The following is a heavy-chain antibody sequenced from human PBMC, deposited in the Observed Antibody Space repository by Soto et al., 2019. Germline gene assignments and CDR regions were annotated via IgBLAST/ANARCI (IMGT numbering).Heavy chain of an antibody. CDR1: GGTFSSYA. D-gene: IGHD6-19*01. CDR2: IIPIFGTA. CDR3: ASSADSSGWYYFEY. V-gene: IGHV1-69*12. Sequence: QVQLVQSGAEVKKPGSSVKVSCKASGGTFSSYAISWVRQAPGQGLEWMGGIIPIFGTANYAQKLQGRVQITAEESTSTAYMELSSLKSEDTAVYYCASSADSSGWYYFEYWGQGTRVTVSS. J-gene: IGHJ4*02.